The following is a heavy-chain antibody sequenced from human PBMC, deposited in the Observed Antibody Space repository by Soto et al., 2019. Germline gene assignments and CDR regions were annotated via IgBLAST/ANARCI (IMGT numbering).Heavy chain of an antibody. CDR2: INPDGSDT. D-gene: IGHD5-18*01. CDR3: GRGGSDSPMAPGY. CDR1: GFTFSRYW. Sequence: VSLRLSCAASGFTFSRYWMHWVRQAPGKGLVWVSRINPDGSDTDYADSVKGRFTISRDNAKNTVYLQMNSLRADDTAVFYCGRGGSDSPMAPGYWGQGTLVTVSS. J-gene: IGHJ4*02. V-gene: IGHV3-74*01.